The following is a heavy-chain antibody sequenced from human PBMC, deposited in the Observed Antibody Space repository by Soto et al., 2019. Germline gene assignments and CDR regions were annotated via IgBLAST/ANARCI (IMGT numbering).Heavy chain of an antibody. CDR3: ARGLILWFGELSRRGGYYSYGDV. D-gene: IGHD3-10*01. V-gene: IGHV4-34*01. CDR1: GGSFSGYQ. J-gene: IGHJ6*03. CDR2: INDSGNI. Sequence: QVQLQQWGAGLLKPSETLSLTCAVYGGSFSGYQWSWIRQPPGKGLEWIGEINDSGNINYNPSLKSPVTVLLATPKKQLSLRLSSVTAADTAVYYWARGLILWFGELSRRGGYYSYGDVWGKGTRVIVSS.